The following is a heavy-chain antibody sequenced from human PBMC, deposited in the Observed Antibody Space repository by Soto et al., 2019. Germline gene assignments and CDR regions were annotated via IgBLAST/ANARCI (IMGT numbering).Heavy chain of an antibody. J-gene: IGHJ6*03. CDR1: GGSFSGYY. CDR3: AREDIVVVPAAMAYYYYMDV. CDR2: INHSGST. Sequence: QVQLQQWGAGLLKPSETLSLTCAVYGGSFSGYYWSWIRQPPGKGLEWIGEINHSGSTNYNPSLKSRVTISVDTSKNQFSLKLSSVTAADMAVYYCAREDIVVVPAAMAYYYYMDVWGKGTTVTVSS. D-gene: IGHD2-2*01. V-gene: IGHV4-34*01.